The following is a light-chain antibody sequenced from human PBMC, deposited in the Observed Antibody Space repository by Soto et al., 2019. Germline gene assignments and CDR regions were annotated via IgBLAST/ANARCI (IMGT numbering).Light chain of an antibody. V-gene: IGKV3-15*01. CDR3: QQYFNWPRT. J-gene: IGKJ1*01. CDR2: GAS. CDR1: QSVAANY. Sequence: EVVLTQSPGTLSLSPGERATLSCRASQSVAANYLAWYQQKRGQAPRLLIFGASTRATGIPARFSGSGSGTEFTLTISSLQSEDFAVYYCQQYFNWPRTFGQGTKVDIK.